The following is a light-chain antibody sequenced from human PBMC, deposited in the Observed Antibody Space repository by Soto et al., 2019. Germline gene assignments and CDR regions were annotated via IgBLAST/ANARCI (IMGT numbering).Light chain of an antibody. CDR3: TSYTSTSTPYV. V-gene: IGLV2-14*01. Sequence: QSALTQPASVSGSPGQSITISCTGTSSDVGGYNYVSWYQHHPGKAPKLMIYEVSNRPSGVSNRFSGSKSANTASLTISGLQVEDEADYYCTSYTSTSTPYVFGAGTKATVL. CDR2: EVS. J-gene: IGLJ1*01. CDR1: SSDVGGYNY.